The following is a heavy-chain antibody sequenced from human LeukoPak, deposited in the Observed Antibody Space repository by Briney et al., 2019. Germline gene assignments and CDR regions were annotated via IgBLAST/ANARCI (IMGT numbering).Heavy chain of an antibody. J-gene: IGHJ3*02. CDR2: ISSSSSTI. Sequence: GGSLRLSCAASGFTFSSDSMNWVRQAPGKGLEWVSYISSSSSTIYYADSVKGRFTISRDNAKNSLYLQMNSLRAEDTAVYYCARDERGAAGTGAFDIWGQGTMVTVSS. CDR1: GFTFSSDS. V-gene: IGHV3-48*01. CDR3: ARDERGAAGTGAFDI. D-gene: IGHD6-13*01.